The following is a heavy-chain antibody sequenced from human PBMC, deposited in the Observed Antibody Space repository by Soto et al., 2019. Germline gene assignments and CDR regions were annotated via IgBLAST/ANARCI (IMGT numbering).Heavy chain of an antibody. Sequence: SVKVSCKASGDVFRSYGINWVRQAPGQGLEWMGGIIPISGTTNYAQKFQGRVAITADGSTDTVYMELSRLRSEDTAVYFCARVRCFNGLCHTADYGMDVWGQGTTVTVSS. CDR3: ARVRCFNGLCHTADYGMDV. V-gene: IGHV1-69*13. D-gene: IGHD2-8*01. CDR1: GDVFRSYG. J-gene: IGHJ6*02. CDR2: IIPISGTT.